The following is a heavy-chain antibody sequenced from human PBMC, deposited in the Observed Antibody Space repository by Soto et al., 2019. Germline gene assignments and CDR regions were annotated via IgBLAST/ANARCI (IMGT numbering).Heavy chain of an antibody. CDR1: RFTFSAYN. D-gene: IGHD3-10*01. Sequence: GVSLRRSCAGARFTFSAYNIYWVRQAPGKGLERLSSISSTGTYVHYAASLKGRFTISRDNANSSVFLQMDNLSAEDTAVYYCARQLYFGELSLGFWGQGTLVTVSS. J-gene: IGHJ4*02. CDR3: ARQLYFGELSLGF. V-gene: IGHV3-21*01. CDR2: ISSTGTYV.